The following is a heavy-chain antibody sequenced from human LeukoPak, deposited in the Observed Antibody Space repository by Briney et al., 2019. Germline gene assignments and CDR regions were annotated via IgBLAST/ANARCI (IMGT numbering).Heavy chain of an antibody. CDR3: ARRLHDSSGYPSYYMDV. Sequence: GGSLRLSCEASGFIFSDYYMTWIRQAPGKGLQWVAYISSSADVKYFADFVKDRFAISRDNAKNSLFLQMNSLQGEDTGVYYCARRLHDSSGYPSYYMDVWGKGTTVTLSS. J-gene: IGHJ6*03. CDR2: ISSSADVK. V-gene: IGHV3-11*04. D-gene: IGHD3-22*01. CDR1: GFIFSDYY.